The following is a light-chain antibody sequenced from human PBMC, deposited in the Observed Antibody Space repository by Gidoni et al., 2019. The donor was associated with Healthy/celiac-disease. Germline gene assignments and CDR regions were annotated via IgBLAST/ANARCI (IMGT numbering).Light chain of an antibody. CDR2: DAS. CDR3: QQFNSYPLP. Sequence: AIELTQSPSSLSASVGDRVTITCRASQGISSALAWYQQKPGKAPKLLIYDASSLESGVPARFSGSGSGTDFTLTISSLQPEDFAPYYCQQFNSYPLPFGGGTKVEIK. J-gene: IGKJ4*01. CDR1: QGISSA. V-gene: IGKV1-13*02.